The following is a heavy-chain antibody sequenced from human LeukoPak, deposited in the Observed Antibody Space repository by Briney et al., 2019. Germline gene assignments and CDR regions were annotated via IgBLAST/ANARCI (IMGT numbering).Heavy chain of an antibody. Sequence: SETLSLTCAVYGGSFSGYYWSWIRQPPGKGPEWIGEINHSGSTNYNPSLKSRVTISVDTSKNQFSLKLSSVTAADTAVYYCARGRPDSTMIVVVTSSFDYWGQGTLVTVSS. J-gene: IGHJ4*02. CDR3: ARGRPDSTMIVVVTSSFDY. D-gene: IGHD3-22*01. CDR1: GGSFSGYY. V-gene: IGHV4-34*01. CDR2: INHSGST.